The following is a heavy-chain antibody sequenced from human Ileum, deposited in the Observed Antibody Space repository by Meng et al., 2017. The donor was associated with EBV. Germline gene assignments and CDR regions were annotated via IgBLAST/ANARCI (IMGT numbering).Heavy chain of an antibody. Sequence: HGQLPHGGAGLLKPSETLPLTCAVYGGSFSGYYWSWIRQPPGKGLEWIGEINHSGSTNYNPSLKSRVTISVDTSKNQFSLKLSSVTAADTAVYYCARGRGYGDYGSLYWGQGTLVTVSS. J-gene: IGHJ4*02. D-gene: IGHD4-17*01. CDR3: ARGRGYGDYGSLY. CDR2: INHSGST. CDR1: GGSFSGYY. V-gene: IGHV4-34*01.